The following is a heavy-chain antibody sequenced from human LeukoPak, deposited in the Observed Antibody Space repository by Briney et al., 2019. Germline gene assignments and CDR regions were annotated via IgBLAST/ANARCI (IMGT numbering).Heavy chain of an antibody. D-gene: IGHD2-2*01. Sequence: ASVKVSCKASGGIFSSYAISWVRQAPGQGLEWMGGIIPIFGTANYAQKFQGRVTITTDESTSTAYMELSSLRSEDTAVYYCARDERVVVPAALNWFDPWGQGTLVTVSS. J-gene: IGHJ5*02. CDR3: ARDERVVVPAALNWFDP. CDR2: IIPIFGTA. CDR1: GGIFSSYA. V-gene: IGHV1-69*05.